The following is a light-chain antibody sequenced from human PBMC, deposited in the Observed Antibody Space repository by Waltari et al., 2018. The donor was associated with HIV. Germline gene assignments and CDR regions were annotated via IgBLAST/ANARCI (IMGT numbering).Light chain of an antibody. V-gene: IGLV2-11*01. CDR3: CSYAGSYTYV. CDR1: SSDVGGYNY. J-gene: IGLJ1*01. Sequence: QSALTQPRSVSGSPGQSVTISCTGTSSDVGGYNYVSWYQQHPGKAPKVRIYDVSKRPSGGPDRFSGSKSGNTASLAISGLQAEDEADYYCCSYAGSYTYVFGTGTKVTVL. CDR2: DVS.